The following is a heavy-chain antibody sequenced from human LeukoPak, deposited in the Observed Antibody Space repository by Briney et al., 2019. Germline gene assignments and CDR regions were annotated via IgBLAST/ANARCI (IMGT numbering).Heavy chain of an antibody. Sequence: PSETLSLTCTVSGGSISSGDYYWSWIRQPPGKGLEWIGYIYYSGSTYYNPSLKSRVTISVDTSKNQFSLKLSSVTAADTAVYYCARDVYCGGGSCPNAFDIWGQGTMVTVSS. V-gene: IGHV4-30-4*02. J-gene: IGHJ3*02. CDR1: GGSISSGDYY. CDR2: IYYSGST. D-gene: IGHD2-15*01. CDR3: ARDVYCGGGSCPNAFDI.